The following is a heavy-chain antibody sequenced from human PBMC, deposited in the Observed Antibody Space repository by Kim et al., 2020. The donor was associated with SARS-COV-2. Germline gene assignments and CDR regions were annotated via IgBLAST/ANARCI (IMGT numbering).Heavy chain of an antibody. D-gene: IGHD3-22*01. Sequence: SETLSLSCTVSGGSISNSFNYWGWIRQRPGKGLEWIGRVYHSGSTYDSPSLKSRVTVSVDTSKNQFSLKVTSVTAADTAVYFCARLPHDSSGYVDCWGQGILVTVSS. CDR1: GGSISNSFNY. V-gene: IGHV4-39*01. CDR2: VYHSGST. CDR3: ARLPHDSSGYVDC. J-gene: IGHJ4*02.